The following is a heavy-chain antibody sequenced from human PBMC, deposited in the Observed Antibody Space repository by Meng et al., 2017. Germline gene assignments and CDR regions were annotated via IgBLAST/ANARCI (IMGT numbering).Heavy chain of an antibody. CDR3: ASMGY. D-gene: IGHD3-10*01. V-gene: IGHV3-30*01. CDR1: GFDFRSNA. J-gene: IGHJ4*02. Sequence: LQVVEFGEGVVQLVRSRGLSCPVSGFDFRSNAMHWVRQAPGKGLEWVAVISYDGSNKYYADSVKSRFTISRDNSKHTLYLQMNSLRAEDTAVYYCASMGYWGQGTLVTVSS. CDR2: ISYDGSNK.